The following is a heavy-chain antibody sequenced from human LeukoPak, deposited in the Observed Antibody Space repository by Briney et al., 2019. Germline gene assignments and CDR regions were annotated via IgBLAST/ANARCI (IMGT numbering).Heavy chain of an antibody. Sequence: GGSLRLSCSASGFTFTSHVMHWVCQAPGKGLQYVSGISMNVQTAYYAGSVKGRFTISRDSSKNTVYLQINSLTAEDTAVYYCVREGLERRTNFDYWGQGTLVSVS. CDR1: GFTFTSHV. V-gene: IGHV3-64D*06. J-gene: IGHJ4*02. D-gene: IGHD1-1*01. CDR3: VREGLERRTNFDY. CDR2: ISMNVQTA.